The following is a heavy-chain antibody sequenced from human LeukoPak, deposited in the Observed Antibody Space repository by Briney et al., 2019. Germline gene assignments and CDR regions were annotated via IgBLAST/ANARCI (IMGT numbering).Heavy chain of an antibody. CDR2: INPNSGGI. Sequence: ASVKVSCKASGYTFTGYYMHWVRQAPGQGLEWMGWINPNSGGINYAQKFQGRVTMTRDTSISTAYMELSRLRSDDTAVYYCARDGRKVRGVIITNWFDPWGQGTLVTVSS. J-gene: IGHJ5*02. D-gene: IGHD3-10*01. CDR3: ARDGRKVRGVIITNWFDP. V-gene: IGHV1-2*02. CDR1: GYTFTGYY.